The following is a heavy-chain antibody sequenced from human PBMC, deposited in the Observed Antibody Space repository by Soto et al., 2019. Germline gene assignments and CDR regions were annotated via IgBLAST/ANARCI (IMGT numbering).Heavy chain of an antibody. Sequence: GGSLRLSCAASGFTFSSYAMSWVRQAPGKGLEWVSAINGGGGATYYADSVKGRFTISRDNSKNTLYLQMNSLRAEDTAVYYCAKDGLGYCSGGSCYPFDPWGQGTLVTVSS. CDR2: INGGGGAT. CDR3: AKDGLGYCSGGSCYPFDP. CDR1: GFTFSSYA. V-gene: IGHV3-23*01. J-gene: IGHJ5*02. D-gene: IGHD2-15*01.